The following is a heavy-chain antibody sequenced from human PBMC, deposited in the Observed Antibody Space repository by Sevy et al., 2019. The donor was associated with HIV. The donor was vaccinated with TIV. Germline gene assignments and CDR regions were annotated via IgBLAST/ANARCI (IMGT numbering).Heavy chain of an antibody. D-gene: IGHD2-15*01. J-gene: IGHJ4*02. V-gene: IGHV3-30*04. CDR2: ISYDGTKK. CDR3: ATSSLWGASGISHPSFDS. Sequence: WGSLRLSCAASGFAFNDFAVNWVRQPLGEGLEWVAVISYDGTKKYCADSMKGRFTISRDNSKNTLFLQMNSLRREDTAVYYCATSSLWGASGISHPSFDSWGQGTLVTVSS. CDR1: GFAFNDFA.